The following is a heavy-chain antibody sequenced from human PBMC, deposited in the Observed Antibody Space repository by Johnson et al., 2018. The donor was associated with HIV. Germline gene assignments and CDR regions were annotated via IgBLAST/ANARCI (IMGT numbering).Heavy chain of an antibody. CDR1: GFTFDDYA. CDR2: ISWNSGTI. Sequence: VQLVESGGGLVQPGRSLRLSCAASGFTFDDYAMHWVRQAPGKGLEWDSGISWNSGTIDYADSVKGRLTISRDNAKKSLYLQMNSLRAEDTAVYYCARDPSATYAFDIWGQGTMVTVSS. CDR3: ARDPSATYAFDI. J-gene: IGHJ3*02. V-gene: IGHV3-9*01.